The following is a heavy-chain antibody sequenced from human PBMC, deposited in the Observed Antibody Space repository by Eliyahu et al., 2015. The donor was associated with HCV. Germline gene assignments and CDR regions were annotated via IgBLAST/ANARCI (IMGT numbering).Heavy chain of an antibody. CDR1: GFTFXSYA. J-gene: IGHJ5*02. D-gene: IGHD3-10*01. CDR2: ISGSGGST. Sequence: EVQLVESGGGLVQPGGSLRLSCAASGFTFXSYAXXWVRQAPGKGLEWVSAISGSGGSTYYADSVKGRFTISRDNSKNTLYLQMNSLRAEDTAVYYCAKVVDVLLWFGDHPPFGWFDPWGQGTLVTVSS. CDR3: AKVVDVLLWFGDHPPFGWFDP. V-gene: IGHV3-23*04.